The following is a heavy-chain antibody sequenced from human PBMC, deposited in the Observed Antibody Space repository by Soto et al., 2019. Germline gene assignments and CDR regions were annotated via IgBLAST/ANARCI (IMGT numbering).Heavy chain of an antibody. CDR1: GFTFGDYA. CDR2: IRSKSYGGTT. J-gene: IGHJ4*02. D-gene: IGHD1-1*01. CDR3: GRDNWSMRDY. V-gene: IGHV3-49*03. Sequence: QPGGSLRLSCTSSGFTFGDYAMSWFRQAPGKGPEWVGLIRSKSYGGTTEYAASVKGRFTLSRDDSKSITYLQMNTLRIEDTAVYFRGRDNWSMRDYWGQGTLVTVSS.